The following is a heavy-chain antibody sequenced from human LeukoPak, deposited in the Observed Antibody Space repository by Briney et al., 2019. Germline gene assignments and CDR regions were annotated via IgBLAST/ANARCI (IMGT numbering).Heavy chain of an antibody. CDR2: ISSSGSTI. D-gene: IGHD5-12*01. Sequence: GGSLRLSCAASGFTFSSYEMNWVRQAPGKGLEWVSYISSSGSTIYYADSVKGRFTISRDNVKSSLYLQMNSLRAEDTAVYYCARDGYRENDYWGQGTLVTVSS. CDR3: ARDGYRENDY. CDR1: GFTFSSYE. J-gene: IGHJ4*02. V-gene: IGHV3-48*03.